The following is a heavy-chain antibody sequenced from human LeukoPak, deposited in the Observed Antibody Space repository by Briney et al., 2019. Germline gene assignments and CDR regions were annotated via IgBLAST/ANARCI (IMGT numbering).Heavy chain of an antibody. Sequence: ASVKVSCKASGYTFTGFYMHWVRQAPGQGLEWMGWINPNSGGTNYAQKFQGRVTMTRDTSISTAYMELSRLRSDDTAVYYCARGGDDIVTGYDAFDIWGQGKMVTVSS. CDR3: ARGGDDIVTGYDAFDI. V-gene: IGHV1-2*02. CDR2: INPNSGGT. D-gene: IGHD3-9*01. J-gene: IGHJ3*02. CDR1: GYTFTGFY.